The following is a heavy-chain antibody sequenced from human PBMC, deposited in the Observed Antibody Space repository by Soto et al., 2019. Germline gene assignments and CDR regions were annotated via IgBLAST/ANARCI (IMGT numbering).Heavy chain of an antibody. CDR1: GFTFSSYA. CDR3: ANDLWFGELSN. CDR2: ISGSGGST. V-gene: IGHV3-23*01. D-gene: IGHD3-10*01. J-gene: IGHJ4*02. Sequence: EVQLLESGGGLVQPGGSLRLSCAASGFTFSSYAMSWGRQAPGKGLEWVSAISGSGGSTYYADSVKGRFTIYRDNSKNTLYLQMNSLRAEDTAVYYCANDLWFGELSNWGQGTLVTVSS.